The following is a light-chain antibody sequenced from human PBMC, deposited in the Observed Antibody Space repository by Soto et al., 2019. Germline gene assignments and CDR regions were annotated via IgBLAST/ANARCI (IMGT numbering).Light chain of an antibody. J-gene: IGLJ2*01. CDR2: DSA. V-gene: IGLV1-51*01. Sequence: QSVLTQPPSVSAAPGQKVTISCSGSSSNIGNNYVSWYQQLPGTAPKRLIFDSAKRPPGIPDRFSGSKSGTSATLGITGLQTGDEADYYCGTWDSSLSGVVFGGGTKLTVL. CDR1: SSNIGNNY. CDR3: GTWDSSLSGVV.